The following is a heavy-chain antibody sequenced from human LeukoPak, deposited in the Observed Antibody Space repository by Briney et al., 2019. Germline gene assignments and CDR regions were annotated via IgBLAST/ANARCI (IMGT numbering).Heavy chain of an antibody. CDR1: GYTLTKYG. CDR3: GRDYYYGTSAPYNFGIDV. V-gene: IGHV1-18*04. D-gene: IGHD3-10*01. CDR2: ISGYNGNT. J-gene: IGHJ6*02. Sequence: ASVKVSCEASGYTLTKYGISWVRQAPGQGPEWMGWISGYNGNTNYAQKFQGRVTMTTDTSTSTAYMELRDLKSDDTAVYYCGRDYYYGTSAPYNFGIDVWGQGPRSPSR.